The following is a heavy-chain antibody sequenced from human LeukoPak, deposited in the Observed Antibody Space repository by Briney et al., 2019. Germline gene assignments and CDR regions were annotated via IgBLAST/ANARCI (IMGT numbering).Heavy chain of an antibody. D-gene: IGHD3-22*01. Sequence: ASVKVSCKASGYTFTGYYMHWVRQAPGQGLEWMGRINPNSGGTNYAQKLQGRVTMTTDTSTSTAYMELRSLRSDDTAVYYCARDPYYYDSSGPALDYWGQGTLVTVSS. J-gene: IGHJ4*02. CDR1: GYTFTGYY. V-gene: IGHV1-2*06. CDR3: ARDPYYYDSSGPALDY. CDR2: INPNSGGT.